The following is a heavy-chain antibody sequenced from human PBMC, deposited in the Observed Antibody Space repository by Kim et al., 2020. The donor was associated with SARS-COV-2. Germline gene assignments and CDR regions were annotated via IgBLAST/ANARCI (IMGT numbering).Heavy chain of an antibody. CDR2: GNGNT. Sequence: GNGNTIASQKFQGRFTFTTDTSASTAYMELSFLRSEDSAVYYCLGGFYFDYWGQGTLVTVSS. CDR3: LGGFYFDY. D-gene: IGHD3-16*01. J-gene: IGHJ4*02. V-gene: IGHV1-3*01.